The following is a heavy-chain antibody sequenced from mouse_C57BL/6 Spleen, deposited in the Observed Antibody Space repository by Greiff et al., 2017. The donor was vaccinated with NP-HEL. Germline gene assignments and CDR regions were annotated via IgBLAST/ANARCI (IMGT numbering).Heavy chain of an antibody. CDR1: GYTFTDYY. Sequence: EVQLQQSGPVLVKPGASVKMSCKASGYTFTDYYMNWVKQSHGKSLEWIGVINPYNGGTSYNQKFKGKATLTVDKSSSTAYMELNSLTSEDSAVYYGARWGGTMAGGYWGQGTTLTVSS. D-gene: IGHD3-3*01. V-gene: IGHV1-19*01. CDR2: INPYNGGT. CDR3: ARWGGTMAGGY. J-gene: IGHJ2*01.